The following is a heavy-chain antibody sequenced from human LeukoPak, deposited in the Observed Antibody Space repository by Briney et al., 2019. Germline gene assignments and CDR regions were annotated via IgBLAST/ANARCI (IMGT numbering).Heavy chain of an antibody. J-gene: IGHJ2*01. CDR2: IRSSGSDT. CDR3: ARAIAVIPWYFDL. D-gene: IGHD6-19*01. V-gene: IGHV3-11*03. CDR1: GFTLSDYH. Sequence: GGSLRLSCAASGFTLSDYHMSWIRQAPGKGLEWISYIRSSGSDTNYADSVRGRFTISRDNAKNSLYLQMNSLRAEDTAVYYCARAIAVIPWYFDLWGRGTLVTVSS.